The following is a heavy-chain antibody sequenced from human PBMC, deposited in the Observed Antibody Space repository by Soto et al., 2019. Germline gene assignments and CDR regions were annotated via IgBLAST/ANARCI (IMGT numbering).Heavy chain of an antibody. D-gene: IGHD6-25*01. V-gene: IGHV4-31*03. Sequence: QVQLQESGPGLVKPTQTLSLTCTVSGCSISSGGYYWSWIRQHPGKGLEWIGYIYHSGSTYYNTSRKRRVTISVETSKNQFSLKLSSVTAADTAVYYCARVAAGILNWFDPWGQGTLVTVSS. CDR2: IYHSGST. J-gene: IGHJ5*02. CDR1: GCSISSGGYY. CDR3: ARVAAGILNWFDP.